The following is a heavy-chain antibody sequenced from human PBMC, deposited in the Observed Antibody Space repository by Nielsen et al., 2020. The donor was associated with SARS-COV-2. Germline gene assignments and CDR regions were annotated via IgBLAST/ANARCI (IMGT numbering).Heavy chain of an antibody. J-gene: IGHJ4*02. CDR1: GYTFTSYY. CDR2: INPSGGST. V-gene: IGHV1-46*01. D-gene: IGHD4-17*01. CDR3: ATGIHYGDSSIDY. Sequence: ASVKVSCKASGYTFTSYYMHWVRQAPGQGLEWMGIINPSGGSTSYAQKLQGRVTMTTDTSTSTAYMELRSLRSDDTAVYYCATGIHYGDSSIDYWGQGTLVTVSS.